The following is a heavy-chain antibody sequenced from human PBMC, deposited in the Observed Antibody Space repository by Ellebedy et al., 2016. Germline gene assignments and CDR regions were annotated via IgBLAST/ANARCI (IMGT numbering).Heavy chain of an antibody. CDR1: SYTFTSYG. J-gene: IGHJ4*02. D-gene: IGHD1-7*01. CDR2: ISAYNGNT. Sequence: ASVKVSXKASSYTFTSYGISWVRQAPGQGLEWMGWISAYNGNTNYAQKLQGRVTMTTDTSTSTAYMELRSLRSDDTAAYYCAREGEELKQDYWGQGTLVTVSS. V-gene: IGHV1-18*01. CDR3: AREGEELKQDY.